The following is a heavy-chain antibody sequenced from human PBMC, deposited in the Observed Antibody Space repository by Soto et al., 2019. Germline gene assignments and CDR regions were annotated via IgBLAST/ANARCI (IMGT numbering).Heavy chain of an antibody. D-gene: IGHD6-6*01. Sequence: GGSLRLSCAASGFTFSSYAMSWVRQAPGKGLEWVSAISGSGGSTYYADSVKGRFTISRDNSKNTLYLQMNSLRAEDTAVYYCAKAGQLVQGYYSYYGMDVWGQGTTVTVSS. CDR2: ISGSGGST. CDR1: GFTFSSYA. CDR3: AKAGQLVQGYYSYYGMDV. J-gene: IGHJ6*02. V-gene: IGHV3-23*01.